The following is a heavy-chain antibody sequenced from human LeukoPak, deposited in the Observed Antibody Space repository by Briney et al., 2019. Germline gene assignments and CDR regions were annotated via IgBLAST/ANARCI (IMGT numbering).Heavy chain of an antibody. J-gene: IGHJ6*04. Sequence: GGSLRLSCAASGFTFSSYAMSWVRQAPGKGLEWVSTISGSGGSTYYADSVKGRFTISRDNSKNTLYLQMNSLRAEDTAIYYCAKYRVAVALRCPVGVWGKGTTVTVSS. CDR2: ISGSGGST. D-gene: IGHD3-16*01. CDR1: GFTFSSYA. V-gene: IGHV3-23*01. CDR3: AKYRVAVALRCPVGV.